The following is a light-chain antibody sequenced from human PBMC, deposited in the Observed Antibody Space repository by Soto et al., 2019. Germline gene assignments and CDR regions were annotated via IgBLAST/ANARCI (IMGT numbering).Light chain of an antibody. V-gene: IGKV3-15*01. CDR3: QQYNNWPT. J-gene: IGKJ1*01. CDR1: QSVSSN. Sequence: EIVMTQSPATLSVPPGERATLSCRASQSVSSNLAWYQQKPGQAPRLLIYGASTRATGIPARFSGSGSGTEFTLTISSLQSEDFAVYYCQQYNNWPTLGQGTKV. CDR2: GAS.